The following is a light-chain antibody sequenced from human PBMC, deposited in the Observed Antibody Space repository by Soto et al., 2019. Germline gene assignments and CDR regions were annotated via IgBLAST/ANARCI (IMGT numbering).Light chain of an antibody. CDR3: QQYNNWPPWT. V-gene: IGKV1-5*03. Sequence: DIQMTQSPSALSGSVVDTVTITCRASESISIWLAWYQQKPGKAPNLLINKASSLQSEVPSRFSGSGSGTEFTLTISSLQSEDFAVYYCQQYNNWPPWTFGQGTKVDIK. J-gene: IGKJ1*01. CDR1: ESISIW. CDR2: KAS.